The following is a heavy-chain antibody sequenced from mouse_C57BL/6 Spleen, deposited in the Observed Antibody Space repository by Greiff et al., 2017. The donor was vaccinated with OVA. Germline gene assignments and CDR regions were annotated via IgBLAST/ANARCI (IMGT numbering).Heavy chain of an antibody. V-gene: IGHV5-9*01. CDR1: GFTFSSYT. J-gene: IGHJ3*01. Sequence: EVQVVESGGGLVKPGGSLKLSCAASGFTFSSYTMSWVRQTPEKRLEWVATISGGGGNTYYPDSVKGRFTISRDNAKNTLYLQMSSLRSEDTALYYCASPDSSGYVAYWGQGTLVTVSA. CDR3: ASPDSSGYVAY. D-gene: IGHD3-2*02. CDR2: ISGGGGNT.